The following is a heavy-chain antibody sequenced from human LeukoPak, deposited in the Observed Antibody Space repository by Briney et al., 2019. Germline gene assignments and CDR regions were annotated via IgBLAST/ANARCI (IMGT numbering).Heavy chain of an antibody. Sequence: ASVKVSCKAFGDTFTSYDINWVRQATGEGLEWMGWMNPNRGDTGYVQKFQGRVTMTEDTSTNTAYMELSSLRSEDTAVYYCATDTSGNQYPSRGQGTMVTV. V-gene: IGHV1-8*01. CDR2: MNPNRGDT. D-gene: IGHD2-2*02. CDR1: GDTFTSYD. CDR3: ATDTSGNQYPS. J-gene: IGHJ1*01.